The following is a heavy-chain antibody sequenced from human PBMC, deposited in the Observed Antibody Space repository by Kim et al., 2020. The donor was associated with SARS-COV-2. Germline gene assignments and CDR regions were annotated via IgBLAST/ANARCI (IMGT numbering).Heavy chain of an antibody. CDR2: IYYSGST. V-gene: IGHV4-39*07. CDR1: GGSISSSSYY. D-gene: IGHD6-19*01. J-gene: IGHJ6*02. CDR3: ARGSVAGTWGYYYYGMDV. Sequence: SETLSLTCTVSGGSISSSSYYWGWIRQPPGKGLEWIGSIYYSGSTYYNPSLKSRVTISVDTSKNQFSLKLSSVTAADTAVYYCARGSVAGTWGYYYYGMDVWGQGTTVTVSS.